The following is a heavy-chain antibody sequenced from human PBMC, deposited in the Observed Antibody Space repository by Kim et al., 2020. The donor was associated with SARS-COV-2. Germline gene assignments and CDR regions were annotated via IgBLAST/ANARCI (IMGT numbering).Heavy chain of an antibody. CDR1: GFTFSSYG. Sequence: GGSLRLSCAASGFTFSSYGMHWVRQAPGKGLEWVAVISYDGSNKYYADSVKGRFTISRDNSKNTLYLQMNSLRAEDTAVYYCAKWDYSSSWYSSGWNWFDPWGQGTLVTVSS. CDR3: AKWDYSSSWYSSGWNWFDP. D-gene: IGHD6-13*01. CDR2: ISYDGSNK. J-gene: IGHJ5*02. V-gene: IGHV3-30*18.